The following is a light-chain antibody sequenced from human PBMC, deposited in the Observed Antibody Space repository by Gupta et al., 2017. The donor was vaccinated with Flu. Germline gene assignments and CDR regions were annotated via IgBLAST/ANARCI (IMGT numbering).Light chain of an antibody. J-gene: IGKJ2*01. CDR3: QQFGSSLYT. CDR1: QSVSNNY. Sequence: ELVLTQSPGTLSLSPGERATLSCRASQSVSNNYLAWYQQKPGQAPRLLIYGASSRATGIPDRFSGSGSGTDFTLTITRLEPEDFAVYYCQQFGSSLYTFGQGTKLEIK. V-gene: IGKV3-20*01. CDR2: GAS.